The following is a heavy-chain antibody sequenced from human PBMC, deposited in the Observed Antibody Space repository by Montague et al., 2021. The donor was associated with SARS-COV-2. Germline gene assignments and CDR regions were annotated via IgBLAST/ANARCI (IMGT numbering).Heavy chain of an antibody. Sequence: SETLSLTCAVYGGSFSDYRWTWIRQSPGEGLEWIGQINYGGSTKYNPSLKSRVTISIDTSKNQFSLKLTSVTAADTAVYYCARGATGYWGQGTLVTVSS. D-gene: IGHD1-1*01. CDR1: GGSFSDYR. V-gene: IGHV4-34*01. J-gene: IGHJ4*02. CDR3: ARGATGY. CDR2: INYGGST.